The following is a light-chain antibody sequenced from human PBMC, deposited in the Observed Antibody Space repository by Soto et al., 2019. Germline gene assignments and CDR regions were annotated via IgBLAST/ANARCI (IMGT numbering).Light chain of an antibody. CDR3: QQYSKGTPIT. CDR1: QSVXSN. J-gene: IGKJ5*01. V-gene: IGKV3-15*01. CDR2: GAS. Sequence: TGVTQWASTLSVSPAERATLSCRASQSVXSNFVWYQQQPGQAPRFLXDGASTSATGSPARLSGSGSGTEFTRTISSLQSEYFAAYYCQQYSKGTPITFGQGTRL.